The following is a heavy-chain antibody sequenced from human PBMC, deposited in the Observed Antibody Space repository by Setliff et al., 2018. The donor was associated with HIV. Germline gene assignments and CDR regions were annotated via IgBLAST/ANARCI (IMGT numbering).Heavy chain of an antibody. CDR1: GYYFNIDY. CDR3: VRGVQSPPHYSYYYMDV. CDR2: INPNNGGT. V-gene: IGHV1-2*02. J-gene: IGHJ6*03. Sequence: ASVKVSCKTFGYYFNIDYMHWVRQAPGQGLEWMGWINPNNGGTNYAQKFQGRVTMTRDTSISTAYMELTSLRFDDTAMYYCVRGVQSPPHYSYYYMDVWGEGTMVTVSS. D-gene: IGHD3-3*01.